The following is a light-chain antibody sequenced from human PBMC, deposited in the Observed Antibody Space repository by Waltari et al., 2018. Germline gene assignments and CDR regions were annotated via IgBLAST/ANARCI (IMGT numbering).Light chain of an antibody. Sequence: ETVMMQSPATLSLSPGERATLSCRASQSVGSTLAWYQQKPGQAPRLLIYYASNRATGIPDRFSGSGSGTEFTLTISSLDPEDVGVYYCQKYNDWPLTFGGGTKVEIK. CDR2: YAS. CDR1: QSVGST. V-gene: IGKV3D-15*01. CDR3: QKYNDWPLT. J-gene: IGKJ4*01.